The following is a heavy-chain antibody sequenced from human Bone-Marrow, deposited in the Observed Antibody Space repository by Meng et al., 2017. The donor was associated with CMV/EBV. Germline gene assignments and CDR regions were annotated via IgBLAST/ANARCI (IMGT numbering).Heavy chain of an antibody. J-gene: IGHJ5*02. CDR3: ARVTSRHGWFDP. Sequence: SETLSLTCTVSGYSISSGYYWGWIRQPPGKGLEWIGSIYHSGSTYYNPSLKSRVTISVDTSKNQFSLKLSSVTAADTAVYYCARVTSRHGWFDPWGQGTLVTVSS. CDR1: GYSISSGYY. D-gene: IGHD1-1*01. V-gene: IGHV4-38-2*02. CDR2: IYHSGST.